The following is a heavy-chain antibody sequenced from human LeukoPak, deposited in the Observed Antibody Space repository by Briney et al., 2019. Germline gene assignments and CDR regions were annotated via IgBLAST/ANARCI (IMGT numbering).Heavy chain of an antibody. V-gene: IGHV1-46*01. CDR3: ARDLGGHYGMDV. Sequence: ASVKVSCKASGYTFTSYYMHWVRQAPGQGLEWMGIINPSGGSTSYAQKFQGRVTMTRDTSTSTVYMGLSSLRSEDTAVYYCARDLGGHYGMDVWGQGTTVTVSS. D-gene: IGHD3-16*01. J-gene: IGHJ6*02. CDR1: GYTFTSYY. CDR2: INPSGGST.